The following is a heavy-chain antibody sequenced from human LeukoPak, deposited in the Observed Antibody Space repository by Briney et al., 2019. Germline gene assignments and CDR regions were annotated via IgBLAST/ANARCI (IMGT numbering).Heavy chain of an antibody. V-gene: IGHV3-21*01. CDR1: GFTFSSYS. CDR3: ARDTLTLNDYYYYMDV. J-gene: IGHJ6*03. CDR2: ISSSSSYI. Sequence: GGSLRLSCAASGFTFSSYSMNWVRQAPGKGLEWVSSISSSSSYIYYADSVKGRFTISRDNAKNSLYLQMNSLRAEDTAVYCCARDTLTLNDYYYYMDVWGKGTTVTVSS.